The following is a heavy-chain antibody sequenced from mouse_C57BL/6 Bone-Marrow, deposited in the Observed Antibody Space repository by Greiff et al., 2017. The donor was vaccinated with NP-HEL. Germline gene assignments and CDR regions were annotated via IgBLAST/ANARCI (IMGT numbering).Heavy chain of an antibody. CDR2: ISSKSSNYAT. D-gene: IGHD2-3*01. V-gene: IGHV10-3*01. J-gene: IGHJ3*01. CDR1: GFTFNTYA. CDR3: VGDRWLLPWFAY. Sequence: EVQLVESGGGLVQPKGSLKLSCAASGFTFNTYAMHWVRQAPGKGLEWVARISSKSSNYATYYADSVKDRFTISSDDSQSMLYLQINNLISEDTAMYYCVGDRWLLPWFAYWGQGTLVTVSA.